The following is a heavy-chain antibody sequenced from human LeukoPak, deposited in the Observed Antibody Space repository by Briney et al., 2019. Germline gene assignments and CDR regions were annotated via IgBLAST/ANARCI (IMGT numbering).Heavy chain of an antibody. V-gene: IGHV1-69*04. J-gene: IGHJ4*02. CDR3: ARDAGLEYYYDSSGYYRLDY. D-gene: IGHD3-22*01. CDR2: IIPIFGIA. Sequence: ASVKVSCKASGATFSSYAISWVRQAPGQGLEWMGRIIPIFGIANYAQKFQGRVTITADKSTSTAYMELSSLRSEDTAVYYCARDAGLEYYYDSSGYYRLDYWGQGTLVTVSS. CDR1: GATFSSYA.